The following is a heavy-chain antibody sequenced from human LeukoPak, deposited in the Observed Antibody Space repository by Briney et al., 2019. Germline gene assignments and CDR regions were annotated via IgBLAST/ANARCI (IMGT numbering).Heavy chain of an antibody. Sequence: GGSLRLSCAASGFTFSSFCTHWVRQAPGKGLVWVSRINSDESTTTYADSVKGRFTISRDNAKNTLYLQMNSLRDEDTAVYYCVRVCFACSGAGCYPTWGQGTLVTVTS. CDR2: INSDESTT. D-gene: IGHD2-15*01. J-gene: IGHJ5*02. V-gene: IGHV3-74*01. CDR3: VRVCFACSGAGCYPT. CDR1: GFTFSSFC.